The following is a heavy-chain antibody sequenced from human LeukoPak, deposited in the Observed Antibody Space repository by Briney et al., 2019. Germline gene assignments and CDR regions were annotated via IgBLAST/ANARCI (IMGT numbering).Heavy chain of an antibody. D-gene: IGHD6-19*01. Sequence: GGSLRLSCAVSGFTFSGFWMSWSRQAPGKGLEWVASINSDGSEGYYADVVKGRFTISRDNAKNSLYLQINSLRAEDTAVYYCATDSHSSGWYGSYNYNYGMDVWGQGTTVTVSS. CDR3: ATDSHSSGWYGSYNYNYGMDV. V-gene: IGHV3-7*03. CDR1: GFTFSGFW. CDR2: INSDGSEG. J-gene: IGHJ6*02.